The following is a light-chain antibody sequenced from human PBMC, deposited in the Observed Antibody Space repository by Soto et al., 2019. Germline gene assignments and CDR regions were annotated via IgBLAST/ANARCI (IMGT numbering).Light chain of an antibody. Sequence: EVVMTQSPATLSVSPGERATLSCRASQSVKKNLAWYRQTLGQAPRLLVYSATTRAAGVPPRLSGSGSGTEFTLTISSLQSEDSAVYYCQQYDNWPPLTFGQGTKVEI. J-gene: IGKJ1*01. CDR1: QSVKKN. CDR3: QQYDNWPPLT. CDR2: SAT. V-gene: IGKV3-15*01.